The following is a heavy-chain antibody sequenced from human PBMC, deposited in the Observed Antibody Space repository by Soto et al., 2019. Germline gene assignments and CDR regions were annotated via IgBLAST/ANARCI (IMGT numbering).Heavy chain of an antibody. CDR3: ARAVAVPASCDY. CDR2: INAGNGNT. V-gene: IGHV1-3*05. Sequence: QVQLVQSGAEEKKPGASVKVSCKASGYSFTSYAMHWVRQAPGQRLEWMGWINAGNGNTKYSQKFQGRVTITRDTSASTAYMELSSLRSEDTAMYYCARAVAVPASCDYWGQGPLVPVSS. CDR1: GYSFTSYA. D-gene: IGHD6-19*01. J-gene: IGHJ4*02.